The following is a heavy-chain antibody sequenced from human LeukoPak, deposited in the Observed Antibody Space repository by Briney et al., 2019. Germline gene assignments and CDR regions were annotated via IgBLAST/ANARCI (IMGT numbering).Heavy chain of an antibody. Sequence: SVKVSCKASGGTFSSYAISWLRQAPGQGLEWMGRIIPIFGTANYAQKFQGRVTITTDESTSTAYMELSSLRSEDTAVYYCARVFKGSGWYGEIDYWGQGTLVTVSS. CDR3: ARVFKGSGWYGEIDY. CDR1: GGTFSSYA. D-gene: IGHD6-19*01. CDR2: IIPIFGTA. J-gene: IGHJ4*02. V-gene: IGHV1-69*05.